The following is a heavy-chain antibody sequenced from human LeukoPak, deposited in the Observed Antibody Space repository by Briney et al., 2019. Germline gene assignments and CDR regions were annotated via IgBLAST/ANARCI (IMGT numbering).Heavy chain of an antibody. D-gene: IGHD2-2*02. J-gene: IGHJ4*02. CDR3: AKGYCSGSCYNGLDY. Sequence: GSLRLSCAASGFTFSTCGMHWVRQAPGKGLEWVAFIRFDGTNKYYADSVKGRFAISRDSSKNTLYLQMNSLRAEDTAVYYCAKGYCSGSCYNGLDYWGQGTLVTVSS. CDR2: IRFDGTNK. V-gene: IGHV3-30*02. CDR1: GFTFSTCG.